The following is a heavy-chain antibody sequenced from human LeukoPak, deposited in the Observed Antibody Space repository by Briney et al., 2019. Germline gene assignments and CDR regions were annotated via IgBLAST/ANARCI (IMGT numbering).Heavy chain of an antibody. Sequence: KTSETLSLTCTVSGGSISSYYWSWIRQPPGKGLEWIGYIYYSGSTNYNPSLKSRVTISVDTSKNQFSLKLSSVTAADTAVYYCARDIDDYSNSNWFDPWGQGTLATVSS. V-gene: IGHV4-59*01. D-gene: IGHD4-11*01. CDR3: ARDIDDYSNSNWFDP. CDR1: GGSISSYY. CDR2: IYYSGST. J-gene: IGHJ5*02.